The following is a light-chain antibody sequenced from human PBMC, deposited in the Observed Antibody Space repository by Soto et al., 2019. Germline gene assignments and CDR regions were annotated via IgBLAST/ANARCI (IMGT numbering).Light chain of an antibody. CDR2: AAS. Sequence: AIRMTQSPSSLSASTGDGVTITCRASQGVSNYLAWYQQKPGQAPKVLIHAASTLQGGVPSRFSVSGSGTDFTLTISGLQSDDFATYYCQQYYTYPWTFGQGTKVDIK. V-gene: IGKV1-8*01. CDR3: QQYYTYPWT. J-gene: IGKJ1*01. CDR1: QGVSNY.